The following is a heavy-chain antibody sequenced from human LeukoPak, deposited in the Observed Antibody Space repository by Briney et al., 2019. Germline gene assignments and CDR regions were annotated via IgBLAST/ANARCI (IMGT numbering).Heavy chain of an antibody. CDR2: INPTGGST. Sequence: ASVKVSCKASGYTFPSYFMHWVRQAPGQGLEWMGIINPTGGSTTYAQKFQGRVTMTRDTSTSTVYMELSSLRSDDTAVYYCARDPVGATTKLDASDIWGQGTMVTVSS. D-gene: IGHD1-26*01. V-gene: IGHV1-46*01. J-gene: IGHJ3*02. CDR1: GYTFPSYF. CDR3: ARDPVGATTKLDASDI.